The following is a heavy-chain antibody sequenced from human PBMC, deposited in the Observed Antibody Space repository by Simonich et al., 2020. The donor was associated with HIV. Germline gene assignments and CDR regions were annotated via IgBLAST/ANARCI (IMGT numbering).Heavy chain of an antibody. CDR1: GGSFRSYY. V-gene: IGHV4-34*01. Sequence: QVQLEQWGAGLLKPSETLSLTCAVYGGSFRSYYWSWIRQPPGKGLEWIGYIYYSGSTYYNPSLKSRVTISVDTSKNQFSLKLSSVTAADTAVYYCARDRSGTDIWGQGTMVTVSS. CDR3: ARDRSGTDI. CDR2: IYYSGST. D-gene: IGHD1-26*01. J-gene: IGHJ3*02.